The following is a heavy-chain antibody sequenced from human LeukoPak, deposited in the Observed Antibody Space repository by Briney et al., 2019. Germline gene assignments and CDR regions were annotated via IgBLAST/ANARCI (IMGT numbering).Heavy chain of an antibody. Sequence: SETLSLTCTVSGGSISSSSYYWGWIRQPPGKGLEWIGSIYYSGSTYYNPSLKSRVTISVDTSKNQFSLKLSSVTAADTAVYYCARHPRGTAAKTLYYYYYMDVWGKGTTVTVSS. CDR1: GGSISSSSYY. CDR3: ARHPRGTAAKTLYYYYYMDV. CDR2: IYYSGST. D-gene: IGHD2-2*01. J-gene: IGHJ6*03. V-gene: IGHV4-39*01.